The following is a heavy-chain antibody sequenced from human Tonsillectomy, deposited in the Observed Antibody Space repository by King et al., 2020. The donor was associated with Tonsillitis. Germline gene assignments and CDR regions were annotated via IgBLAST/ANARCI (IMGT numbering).Heavy chain of an antibody. Sequence: QLQESGPGLVKPSQTLSLTCTVSGGSISSGDYYWSWIRQPPGKGLEWIGYIYDTGSTYYNPSLKSRVTISVDTSKNQFSLKLSSVTAAYTAVYYCARGVGGSDAFDIWGQGTMVTVSS. V-gene: IGHV4-30-4*01. CDR3: ARGVGGSDAFDI. CDR2: IYDTGST. D-gene: IGHD3-16*01. CDR1: GGSISSGDYY. J-gene: IGHJ3*02.